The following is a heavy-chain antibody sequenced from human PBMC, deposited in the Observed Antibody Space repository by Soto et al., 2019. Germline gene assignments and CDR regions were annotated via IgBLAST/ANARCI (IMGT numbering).Heavy chain of an antibody. CDR1: GYPFTSYG. Sequence: QGHLLQCGDEVKTPGASVRVSCRASGYPFTSYGISWVRQAPGQGLEWVAWISAYNGNRDTAQKFQGRVTMTLDTSTDTAHMELGDLTSADTGVYYCARGRIVASIHDAFEIWGQGTKVTVSS. V-gene: IGHV1-18*01. D-gene: IGHD5-12*01. J-gene: IGHJ3*02. CDR3: ARGRIVASIHDAFEI. CDR2: ISAYNGNR.